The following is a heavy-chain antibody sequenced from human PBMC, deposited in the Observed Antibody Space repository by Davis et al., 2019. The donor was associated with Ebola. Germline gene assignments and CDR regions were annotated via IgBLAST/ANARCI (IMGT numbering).Heavy chain of an antibody. CDR2: ISAYNGNT. Sequence: ASVKVSCKASGYTFTSYDINWVRQAPGQGLEWMGWISAYNGNTNYAQKLQGRVTMTTDTSTSTAYMELRSLRSDDTAVYYCARDSMITPPDYWGQGTLVTVSS. CDR1: GYTFTSYD. CDR3: ARDSMITPPDY. J-gene: IGHJ4*02. V-gene: IGHV1-18*01. D-gene: IGHD3-16*01.